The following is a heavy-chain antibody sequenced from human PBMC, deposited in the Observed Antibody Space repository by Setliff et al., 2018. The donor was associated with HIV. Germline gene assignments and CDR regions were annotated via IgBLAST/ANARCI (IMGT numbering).Heavy chain of an antibody. J-gene: IGHJ5*02. CDR1: GGSISSSNYY. CDR3: ARTLGMGWFDP. D-gene: IGHD7-27*01. CDR2: FYYSGST. Sequence: SETLSLTCSVSGGSISSSNYYWVWIRQPPGKELEWIGSFYYSGSTYYNPSLKSRVTISLDTSKNTLYLQMNSLRAEDTAVYYCARTLGMGWFDPWGQGTLVTVSS. V-gene: IGHV4-39*07.